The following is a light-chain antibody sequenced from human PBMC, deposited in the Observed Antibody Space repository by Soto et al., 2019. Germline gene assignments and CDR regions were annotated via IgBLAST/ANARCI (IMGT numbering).Light chain of an antibody. CDR3: MQTLQTLWT. V-gene: IGKV2-28*01. J-gene: IGKJ1*01. CDR1: QSLLYSNGYNY. CDR2: LGS. Sequence: IVMTQSPLSLPVTPGEPASISCRSSQSLLYSNGYNYLDWYLQKPGQSPQLLIYLGSNRASGVPDRFSGSGSGTDFKLKISRVEAEDVGVYYCMQTLQTLWTFGQGTKVEIK.